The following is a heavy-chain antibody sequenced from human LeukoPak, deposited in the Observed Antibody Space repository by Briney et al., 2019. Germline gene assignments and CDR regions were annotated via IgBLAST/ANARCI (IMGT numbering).Heavy chain of an antibody. V-gene: IGHV4-59*11. CDR2: IYYSGST. CDR3: STARGSWYYFDY. Sequence: PSETLSPTCPVYGGSTTMLSWGSIRQPPGKGLEWIGYIYYSGSTNYNTSLKSRVTISLDTSKNHFSPKRTSVTAAPTPIYYCSTARGSWYYFDYWGPGTLVTVSS. J-gene: IGHJ4*02. D-gene: IGHD6-13*01. CDR1: GGSTTMLS.